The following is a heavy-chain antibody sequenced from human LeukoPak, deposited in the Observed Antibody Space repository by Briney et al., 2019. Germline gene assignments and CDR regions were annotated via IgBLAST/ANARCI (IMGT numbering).Heavy chain of an antibody. CDR1: GGSISSSSYY. CDR3: ARGAPPQN. J-gene: IGHJ4*02. Sequence: SETLSLTCTVSGGSISSSSYYWGWIRQPPGKGLEWIGSVYYTGASYYNPSVKSRVTISIDTSKNHFSLNLTSVTAADTAVYYCARGAPPQNWGQGALVTVSS. CDR2: VYYTGAS. V-gene: IGHV4-39*07.